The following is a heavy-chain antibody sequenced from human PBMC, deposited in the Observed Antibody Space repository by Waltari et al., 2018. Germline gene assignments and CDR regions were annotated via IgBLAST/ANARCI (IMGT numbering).Heavy chain of an antibody. Sequence: QVRLEESGGGVVQPGRSLRLSCAASGFSFNDFSMHWVRQAPGKVLEWVAFIFYDDDDKKDADSVKGRFTISRDTANNTLFLQMNSLRTDDTAVYYCARRYCHGSKCSSLDYWGQGVLVSVSS. CDR3: ARRYCHGSKCSSLDY. CDR2: IFYDDDDK. V-gene: IGHV3-30-3*01. D-gene: IGHD6-6*01. J-gene: IGHJ4*02. CDR1: GFSFNDFS.